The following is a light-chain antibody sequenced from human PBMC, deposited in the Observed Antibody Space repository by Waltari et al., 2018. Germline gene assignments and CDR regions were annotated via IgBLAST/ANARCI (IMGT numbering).Light chain of an antibody. V-gene: IGKV3-11*01. J-gene: IGKJ4*01. CDR1: QSVSSY. CDR2: DAS. Sequence: IVLTQSPANLSLSPGERATLSCRASQSVSSYLAWYQQKPGQAPRRLIYDASNRATGIPARFSGSGSGTDFTLTISSLEPEDFAVYYCQQRSNWPPVTFGGGTKVEIK. CDR3: QQRSNWPPVT.